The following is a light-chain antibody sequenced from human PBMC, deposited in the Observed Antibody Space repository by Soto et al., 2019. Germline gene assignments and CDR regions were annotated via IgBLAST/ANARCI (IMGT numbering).Light chain of an antibody. Sequence: QSALTQPASVSGSPGQSITISCTGTSSDVGGYNYVSWYQQHSGKAPKLLIYEVSNRPSGVSNRFSGSKSGDTASLTISGLQSEDEADYYCTSYTSSSTLVVGGGTKLTVL. V-gene: IGLV2-14*01. CDR1: SSDVGGYNY. CDR3: TSYTSSSTLV. CDR2: EVS. J-gene: IGLJ2*01.